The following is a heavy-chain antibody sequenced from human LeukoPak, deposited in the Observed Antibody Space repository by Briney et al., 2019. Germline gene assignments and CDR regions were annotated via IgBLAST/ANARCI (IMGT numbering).Heavy chain of an antibody. CDR3: ARHIVVVPAARSWFDP. CDR1: GGSIGSYY. CDR2: IYTSGST. D-gene: IGHD2-2*01. J-gene: IGHJ5*02. V-gene: IGHV4-4*07. Sequence: RASETLSLTCTVSGGSIGSYYWSWIRQPAGKGLEWIERIYTSGSTNYNPSLKSRVTISVDTSKNQFSLKLSSVTAADTAVYYCARHIVVVPAARSWFDPWGQGTLVTVSS.